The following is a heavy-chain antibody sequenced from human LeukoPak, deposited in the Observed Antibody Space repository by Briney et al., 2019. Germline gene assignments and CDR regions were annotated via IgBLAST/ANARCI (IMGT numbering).Heavy chain of an antibody. D-gene: IGHD2/OR15-2a*01. CDR2: MNPNSGGT. V-gene: IGHV1-2*06. CDR3: ARDSPIMGTFYAFDI. CDR1: GYTFTGYY. J-gene: IGHJ3*02. Sequence: ASVKVSCKAFGYTFTGYYLHWVRQAPGQGPEWMGQMNPNSGGTNYVQKFQGRVTMTRDTSISTAYMELTRLRSDDTAVYYCARDSPIMGTFYAFDIWGQGTMVTVS.